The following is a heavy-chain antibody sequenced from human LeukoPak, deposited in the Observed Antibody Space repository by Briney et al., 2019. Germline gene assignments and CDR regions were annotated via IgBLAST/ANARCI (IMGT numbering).Heavy chain of an antibody. CDR2: ISYIGST. V-gene: IGHV4-59*11. D-gene: IGHD4-17*01. CDR3: ARDLVTVTKGYDI. Sequence: SETLSLTCAVSDDSFSSHYWTWIRQPPGKGLEWIGYISYIGSTNYNPSLKSRATISIDTSKNQFSLKLSSVTAADTAVYYCARDLVTVTKGYDIWGQGTMVSVS. CDR1: DDSFSSHY. J-gene: IGHJ3*02.